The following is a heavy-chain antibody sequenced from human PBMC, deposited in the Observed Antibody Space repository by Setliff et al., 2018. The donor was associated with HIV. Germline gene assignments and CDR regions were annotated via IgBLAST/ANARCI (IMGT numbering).Heavy chain of an antibody. CDR3: ARLHTDYGSWFFDH. D-gene: IGHD3-10*01. CDR1: GVSISDNNY. V-gene: IGHV4-4*02. CDR2: IYHTGTT. Sequence: SETLSLTCDVSGVSISDNNYWNWVRQPPGKGLEWIGEIYHTGTTNYNPSLKSRVTISVDMSKKRFSLKLTSVTAADTAVYYCARLHTDYGSWFFDHWGQGILVTVSS. J-gene: IGHJ5*02.